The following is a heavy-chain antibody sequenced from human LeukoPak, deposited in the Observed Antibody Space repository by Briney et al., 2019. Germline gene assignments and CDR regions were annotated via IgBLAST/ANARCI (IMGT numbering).Heavy chain of an antibody. D-gene: IGHD3-16*01. CDR2: MRQDGGEI. Sequence: GGSLRLSCVVSGFTFNKYWMSWVRQAPGKGLEWVATMRQDGGEIYYADSVSGRFTISRDNAKNSVYLQMNSLRADDTAIYYCARIMDTLGVHFDSWGQGTLVTVSS. CDR1: GFTFNKYW. V-gene: IGHV3-7*01. CDR3: ARIMDTLGVHFDS. J-gene: IGHJ4*02.